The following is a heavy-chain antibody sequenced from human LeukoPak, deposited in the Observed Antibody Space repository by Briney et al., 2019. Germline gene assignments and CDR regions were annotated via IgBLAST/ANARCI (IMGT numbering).Heavy chain of an antibody. D-gene: IGHD5-24*01. CDR3: ARKKRWLQLGAFDI. Sequence: GGSLRLSCAASGFTFSRYSMNWVRQAPGKGLEWVSSISTSSSYIYYADSVKGRFTISRDNAKNSLYLQMNSLRAEDTAVYYCARKKRWLQLGAFDIWGQGTMVTVSS. V-gene: IGHV3-21*01. CDR2: ISTSSSYI. J-gene: IGHJ3*02. CDR1: GFTFSRYS.